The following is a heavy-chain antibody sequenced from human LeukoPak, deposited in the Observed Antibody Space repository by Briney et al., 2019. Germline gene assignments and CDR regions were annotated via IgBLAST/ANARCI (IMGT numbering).Heavy chain of an antibody. J-gene: IGHJ4*02. CDR2: IRYDGSNK. D-gene: IGHD3-3*01. CDR1: GFTFSSYG. V-gene: IGHV3-30*02. Sequence: PGGSLRLSCAASGFTFSSYGMHWVRQAPGKGLEWVAFIRYDGSNKYYADSVKGRFTISRDNSKNTLYLQMNSLRAEDTAVYYCARVDDFGYYFDYWGQGTLVTVSS. CDR3: ARVDDFGYYFDY.